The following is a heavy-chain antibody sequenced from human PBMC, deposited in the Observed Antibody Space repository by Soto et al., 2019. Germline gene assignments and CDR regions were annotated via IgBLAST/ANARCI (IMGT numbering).Heavy chain of an antibody. CDR2: ITSSNSDV. CDR3: ARDPFDCVGDCYRTDY. J-gene: IGHJ4*02. CDR1: GFTLSTYR. D-gene: IGHD2-21*02. Sequence: EVQLVESGGGLVKPGGSLRLSCAASGFTLSTYRMNWVRQAPGKGLEWVSSITSSNSDVYYADSVKGRFTISRDNAKNSLYLQMSSLRAEDTAVYYCARDPFDCVGDCYRTDYWGQGILVTVSS. V-gene: IGHV3-21*06.